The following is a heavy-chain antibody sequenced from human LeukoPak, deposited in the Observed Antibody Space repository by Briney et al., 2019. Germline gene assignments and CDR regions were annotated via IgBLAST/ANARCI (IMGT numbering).Heavy chain of an antibody. CDR1: GGSFSGYY. Sequence: PSETLSLTCAVYGGSFSGYYWSWIRQPPGKGLEWIGEINHSGSTNYNPSLKSRVTISVDTSKNQFSLKLSSVTAADTAVYYCASRVQYYYDSRIDYWGQGTPVTVSS. J-gene: IGHJ4*02. D-gene: IGHD3-22*01. V-gene: IGHV4-34*01. CDR2: INHSGST. CDR3: ASRVQYYYDSRIDY.